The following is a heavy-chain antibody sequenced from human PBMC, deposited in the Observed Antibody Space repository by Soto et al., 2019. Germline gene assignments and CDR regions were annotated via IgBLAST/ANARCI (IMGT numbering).Heavy chain of an antibody. CDR1: GYTFIRYG. CDR3: ARGGYYDNTWGKLSHYGLDV. J-gene: IGHJ6*02. Sequence: QVQLVQSAAEVKKPGASVKVSCKASGYTFIRYGITWVRQAPGKGLEWMGWISPYNDYTIHAQKLQGRVTMTTDTSTRTTYLELRSLTSDDSFVYYCARGGYYDNTWGKLSHYGLDVWGQGASVSVSS. D-gene: IGHD3-16*01. V-gene: IGHV1-18*01. CDR2: ISPYNDYT.